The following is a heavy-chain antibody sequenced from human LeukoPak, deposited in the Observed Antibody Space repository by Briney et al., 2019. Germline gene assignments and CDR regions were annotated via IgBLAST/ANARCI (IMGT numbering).Heavy chain of an antibody. CDR2: IYRSGST. V-gene: IGHV4-30-2*01. D-gene: IGHD3-10*01. Sequence: KPSETLSLTCTVSGGSISSGDYYWRWIRQPPGKGLEWIGYIYRSGSTYYSPSLKSRVTISVDRSKNQFSLKLSSVTAADTAVYYCARDWVGSGSDFPYGMDVWGQGTTVTVSS. CDR1: GGSISSGDYY. J-gene: IGHJ6*02. CDR3: ARDWVGSGSDFPYGMDV.